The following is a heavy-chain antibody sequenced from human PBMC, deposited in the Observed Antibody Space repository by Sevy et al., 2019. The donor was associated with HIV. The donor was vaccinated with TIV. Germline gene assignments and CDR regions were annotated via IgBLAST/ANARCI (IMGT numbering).Heavy chain of an antibody. D-gene: IGHD2-8*02. Sequence: GGSLRLSCAASGFTFSYAWMSWVRQAPGKGLEWVGRIKAKSDGGTIDYAAPVKGRFTISKDDSKNTLYLQMNSLNTEETGIYCCNTDPIFVPLVTDGMDVWGQGTTVTVSS. V-gene: IGHV3-15*01. CDR3: NTDPIFVPLVTDGMDV. CDR1: GFTFSYAW. CDR2: IKAKSDGGTI. J-gene: IGHJ6*02.